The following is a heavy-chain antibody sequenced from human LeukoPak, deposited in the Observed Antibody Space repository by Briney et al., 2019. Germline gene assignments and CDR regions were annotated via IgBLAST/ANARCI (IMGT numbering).Heavy chain of an antibody. V-gene: IGHV3-7*04. CDR2: IKPDGSAT. CDR1: GFNFNSYV. Sequence: PGGSLRLSCATSGFNFNSYVMNWVRRAPGKGLEWAANIKPDGSATSYVDSVKGRFTISRDNVKNSVYLQMNSLRAEDTAVYYCAGGGGWVFYSWGQGTLVTVSA. CDR3: AGGGGWVFYS. J-gene: IGHJ4*02. D-gene: IGHD2-15*01.